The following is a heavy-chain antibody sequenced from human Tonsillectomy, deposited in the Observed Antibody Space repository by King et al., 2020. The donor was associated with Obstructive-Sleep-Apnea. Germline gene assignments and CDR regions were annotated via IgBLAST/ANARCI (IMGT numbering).Heavy chain of an antibody. CDR3: VRDLHWAFDI. CDR2: INSGSSEI. J-gene: IGHJ3*02. CDR1: GFIFSRYS. Sequence: VQLVESGGGLVQPGGSLRLSCEASGFIFSRYSMNWIRQAPGKGLELVSYINSGSSEIYYADSVQGRFTISRDNARNSLYLQMNSLRAEDTAVYYCVRDLHWAFDIWGQGTMVTVSS. V-gene: IGHV3-48*01.